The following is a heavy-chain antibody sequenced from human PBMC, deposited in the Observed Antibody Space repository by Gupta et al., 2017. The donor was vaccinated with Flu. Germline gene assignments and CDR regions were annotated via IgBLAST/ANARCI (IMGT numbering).Heavy chain of an antibody. Sequence: LVESGGGLVQPGRSLRLSCTTSGFTFHVDALNWFRQAPGKGLEWLSSIRTKGYGETREYAASVRGRFTISRDDSNSIAYLQMDSLKTEDTAVYYCTKANEVASRNYYYHGVDVWGQGTAVTVSS. CDR1: GFTFHVDA. D-gene: IGHD2-21*01. CDR3: TKANEVASRNYYYHGVDV. V-gene: IGHV3-49*03. J-gene: IGHJ6*02. CDR2: IRTKGYGETR.